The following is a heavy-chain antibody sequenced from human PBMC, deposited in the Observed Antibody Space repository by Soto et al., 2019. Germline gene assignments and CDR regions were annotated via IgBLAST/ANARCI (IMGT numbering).Heavy chain of an antibody. D-gene: IGHD3-10*01. CDR1: GGSISSGGYY. V-gene: IGHV4-31*03. J-gene: IGHJ3*02. CDR2: IYYSGST. CDR3: ARAPLEYYYGSGSYPDAFDI. Sequence: TSETLSLTCTVPGGSISSGGYYWSWIRQHPGKGLEWIGYIYYSGSTYYNPSLKSRVTISVDTSKNQFSLKLSSVTAADTAVYYCARAPLEYYYGSGSYPDAFDIWGQGTMVTVS.